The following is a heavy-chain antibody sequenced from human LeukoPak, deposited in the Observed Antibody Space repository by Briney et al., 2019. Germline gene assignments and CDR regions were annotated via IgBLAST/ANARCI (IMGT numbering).Heavy chain of an antibody. CDR3: ARDNYDFWSGLYCDY. Sequence: ASVKVSCKASGYTFTGYYMNWVRQAPGQGLEWMGWINPNSGGTNYAQKFQGRVTMTRDTSISTAYMELSRLRSDDTAVYYCARDNYDFWSGLYCDYWGQGTLVTVSS. CDR2: INPNSGGT. CDR1: GYTFTGYY. J-gene: IGHJ4*02. V-gene: IGHV1-2*02. D-gene: IGHD3-3*01.